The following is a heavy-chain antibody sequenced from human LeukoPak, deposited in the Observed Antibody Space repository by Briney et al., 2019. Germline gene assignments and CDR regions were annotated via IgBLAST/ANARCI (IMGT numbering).Heavy chain of an antibody. CDR3: AKGAGGVAAAGRLGY. CDR1: GFTFSSYA. CDR2: SSGSGGST. V-gene: IGHV3-23*01. D-gene: IGHD6-13*01. J-gene: IGHJ4*02. Sequence: GGSLRLSCAASGFTFSSYAMSWVRQAPGKGLEWVSASSGSGGSTYYADSVKGRFTISRDNSKNTLYLQMNTLRAEDTAVYYCAKGAGGVAAAGRLGYWGQGTLVTVSS.